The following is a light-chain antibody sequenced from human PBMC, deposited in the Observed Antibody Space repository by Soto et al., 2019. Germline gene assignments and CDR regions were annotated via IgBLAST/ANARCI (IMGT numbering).Light chain of an antibody. CDR2: GAS. Sequence: IVLTQSPGTLSLSPGERATLSCRASQSVSSSYLAWYQQKPGQAPRLLIYGASSRATGIPDSFSGSGSGTDFTLTISRLEPEDFAVYYFQQYDSSPLTFGGGTQVEIK. V-gene: IGKV3-20*01. CDR1: QSVSSSY. J-gene: IGKJ4*01. CDR3: QQYDSSPLT.